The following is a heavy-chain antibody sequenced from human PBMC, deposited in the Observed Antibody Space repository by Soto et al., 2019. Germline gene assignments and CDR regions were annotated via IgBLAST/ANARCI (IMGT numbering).Heavy chain of an antibody. Sequence: SETLSLTCTVSGGSISSYYWSWIRQPPGQGLEWIGYIYYSGSTNYNPSLKGRVTISVDTSKNQFSLKLSSVTAAGTAMYDCARVPAYCGGDCYPSYFDPWGQGTLVTVSS. J-gene: IGHJ5*02. CDR2: IYYSGST. V-gene: IGHV4-59*01. CDR1: GGSISSYY. CDR3: ARVPAYCGGDCYPSYFDP. D-gene: IGHD2-21*02.